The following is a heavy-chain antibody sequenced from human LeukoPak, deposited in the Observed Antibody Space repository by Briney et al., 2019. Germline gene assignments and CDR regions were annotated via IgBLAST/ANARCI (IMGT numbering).Heavy chain of an antibody. CDR2: IYSSGST. CDR3: ARREPHGDYGGKIRYYYYMDV. V-gene: IGHV4-61*02. D-gene: IGHD4-23*01. CDR1: GGSISSGSYY. J-gene: IGHJ6*03. Sequence: PSQTLSLTCTVSGGSISSGSYYWSWIRQPARKGLEWIGRIYSSGSTTYNPSLKSRVSMSLDRSKNQFSLNLTSLTAADTAMYYCARREPHGDYGGKIRYYYYMDVWGKGTTITISS.